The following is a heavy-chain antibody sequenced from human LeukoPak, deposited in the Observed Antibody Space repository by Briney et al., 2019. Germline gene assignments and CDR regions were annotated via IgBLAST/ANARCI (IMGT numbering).Heavy chain of an antibody. Sequence: GGSLRLSCAASGFTFNYYWMTWVRQGPGKGLEWVATIKEDGSERYYVESVKGRFTISRDNAKNSLYLQMNSLRVEDTALYYCASGSGSGYYYFVYWGQGTLVTVSS. J-gene: IGHJ4*02. V-gene: IGHV3-7*03. D-gene: IGHD3-22*01. CDR3: ASGSGSGYYYFVY. CDR1: GFTFNYYW. CDR2: IKEDGSER.